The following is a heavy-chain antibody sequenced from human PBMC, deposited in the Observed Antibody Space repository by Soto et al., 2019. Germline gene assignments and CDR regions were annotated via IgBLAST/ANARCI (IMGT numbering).Heavy chain of an antibody. CDR1: GYTFTSCD. CDR2: MNPNSGNT. J-gene: IGHJ4*02. CDR3: ERAHCTNGVCFGLDY. Sequence: STVKASCKAFGYTFTSCDINSVRQATGQGLEWMGWMNPNSGNTGYAQKFQGRVTMTRNTSIITAYMELSSLRSEDTAVYYCERAHCTNGVCFGLDYWGQGTLVTVSS. D-gene: IGHD2-8*01. V-gene: IGHV1-8*01.